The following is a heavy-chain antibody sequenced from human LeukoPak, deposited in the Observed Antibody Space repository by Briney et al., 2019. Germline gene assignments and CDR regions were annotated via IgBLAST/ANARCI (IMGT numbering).Heavy chain of an antibody. CDR1: GFTFSSYS. V-gene: IGHV3-21*01. D-gene: IGHD2-15*01. J-gene: IGHJ4*02. CDR3: ARFPYCSGGSCYPTDY. CDR2: ISSSSSYI. Sequence: GGSLRLSCAATGFTFSSYSMNWVRQAPGKGLEWVSSISSSSSYIYYADSVKGRFTISRDNAKNSLYLQMNSLRAEDTAVYYCARFPYCSGGSCYPTDYWGQGTLVTVSS.